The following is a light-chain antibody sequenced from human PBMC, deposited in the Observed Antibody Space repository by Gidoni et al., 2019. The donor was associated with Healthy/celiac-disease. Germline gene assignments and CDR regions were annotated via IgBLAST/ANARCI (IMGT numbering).Light chain of an antibody. CDR1: SRDVGGYNY. CDR2: DVS. CDR3: SSYTSSSSVV. Sequence: HSPLPQPASVSGSPEHALTLSCTGTSRDVGGYNYISRYQQHPGKAPKLMIYDVSNRPSGVSNRFSGSQSGNTASLTISGLQAEDEADYYCSSYTSSSSVVFGGGTKLTVL. J-gene: IGLJ2*01. V-gene: IGLV2-14*03.